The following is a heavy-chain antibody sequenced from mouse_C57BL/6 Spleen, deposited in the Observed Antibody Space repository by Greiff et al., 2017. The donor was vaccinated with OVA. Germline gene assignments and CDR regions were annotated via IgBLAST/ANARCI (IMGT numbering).Heavy chain of an antibody. CDR3: ARNPVVAHYWYFDV. CDR2: IWSGGST. D-gene: IGHD1-1*01. V-gene: IGHV2-2*01. Sequence: QVQLKESGPGLVQPSQSLSITCTVSGFSLTSYGVHWVRQSPGKGLEWLGVIWSGGSTDYNAAFISRLSISKDNSKSQVFFKMNSLQADDTAIYYCARNPVVAHYWYFDVWGTGTTVTVSS. CDR1: GFSLTSYG. J-gene: IGHJ1*03.